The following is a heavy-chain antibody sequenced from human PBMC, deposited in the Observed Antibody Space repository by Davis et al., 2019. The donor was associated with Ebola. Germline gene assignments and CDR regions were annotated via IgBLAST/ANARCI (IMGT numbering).Heavy chain of an antibody. D-gene: IGHD5-18*01. CDR2: ISSSSSTI. CDR3: ARDPGQLWLHSVDY. J-gene: IGHJ4*02. CDR1: GFSFSNCW. V-gene: IGHV3-48*04. Sequence: GESLKISCAASGFSFSNCWMSWVRQAPGKGLEWVSYISSSSSTIYYADSVKGRFTISRDNAKNSLYLQMNSLRAEDTAVYYCARDPGQLWLHSVDYWGQGTLVTVSS.